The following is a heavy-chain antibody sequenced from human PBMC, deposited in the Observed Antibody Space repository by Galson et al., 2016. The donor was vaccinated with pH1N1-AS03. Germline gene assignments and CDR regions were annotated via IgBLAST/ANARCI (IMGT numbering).Heavy chain of an antibody. CDR2: FKSKLSGGTI. CDR3: SKATGRNDFDY. CDR1: GVSGVTFSDAW. V-gene: IGHV3-15*01. J-gene: IGHJ4*02. D-gene: IGHD1-1*01. Sequence: SLRLSCAVSGVSGVTFSDAWMNWVRQAPGKGLEWVARFKSKLSGGTIDYAAPVKGRFIVSRDDSRNTVHLQMNGLKTEDTAVYDCSKATGRNDFDYWGQGTLITV.